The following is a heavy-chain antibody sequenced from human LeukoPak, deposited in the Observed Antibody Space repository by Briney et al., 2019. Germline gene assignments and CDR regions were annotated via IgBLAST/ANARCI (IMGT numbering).Heavy chain of an antibody. CDR3: ARDSGYESRGFYYGGFDP. V-gene: IGHV4-31*03. CDR2: IHYSGSP. J-gene: IGHJ5*02. D-gene: IGHD3-22*01. CDR1: GGSFSSGAYY. Sequence: SETLSLTCTVSGGSFSSGAYYWSWIRQLPGKGLEWIGYIHYSGSPYYNPSLKSRVSISGDTSKNQFSLTLSSVTVADTAVYYCARDSGYESRGFYYGGFDPWGQGILVTVSS.